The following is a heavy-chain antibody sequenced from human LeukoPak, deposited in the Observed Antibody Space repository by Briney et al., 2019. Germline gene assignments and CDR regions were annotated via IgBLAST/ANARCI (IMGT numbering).Heavy chain of an antibody. CDR2: IYYSGST. V-gene: IGHV4-59*08. D-gene: IGHD6-25*01. J-gene: IGHJ6*02. CDR3: AVGQRYYYYGMDV. CDR1: GGSISSYY. Sequence: KASETLSLTCTVSGGSISSYYWSWIRQPPGKGLEWIGYIYYSGSTNYNPSLKSRVTISVDTSKNQFSLKLSSVTAADTAVYYCAVGQRYYYYGMDVWGQGTTVTVSS.